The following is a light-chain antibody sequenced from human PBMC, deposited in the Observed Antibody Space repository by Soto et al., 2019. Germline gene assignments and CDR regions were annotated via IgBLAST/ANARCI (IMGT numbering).Light chain of an antibody. Sequence: EIVLTQSPGTLSLSPGERATLSCRASQSVSSSYLAWYQQKPGQAPRLLIYGASSRATGIPDMFSGRGSGTDFTLTISRLEPEDFAVYYCQQYGSSPITFGLGTRLE. CDR1: QSVSSSY. J-gene: IGKJ5*01. V-gene: IGKV3-20*01. CDR2: GAS. CDR3: QQYGSSPIT.